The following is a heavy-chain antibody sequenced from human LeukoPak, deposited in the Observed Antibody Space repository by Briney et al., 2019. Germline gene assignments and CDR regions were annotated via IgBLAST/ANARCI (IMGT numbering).Heavy chain of an antibody. J-gene: IGHJ6*02. CDR2: INHSGST. D-gene: IGHD2-2*01. CDR3: ARDRPLGYCSSTSRYPYYYGMDV. CDR1: GGSFSGYY. Sequence: PSETLSLTCAVYGGSFSGYYWSWIRQPPGKGLEWTGEINHSGSTNYNPSLKSRVTISVDTSKNQFSLKLSSVTAADTAVYYCARDRPLGYCSSTSRYPYYYGMDVWGQGTTVTVSS. V-gene: IGHV4-34*01.